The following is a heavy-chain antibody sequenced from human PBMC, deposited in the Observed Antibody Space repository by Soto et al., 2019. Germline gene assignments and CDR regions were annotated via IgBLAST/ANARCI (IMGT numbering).Heavy chain of an antibody. CDR3: AKDVLGDILTGPYTGYFQH. Sequence: PGGSLRLSCAASGFTFSSYGMHWVRQAPGKGLEWVAVISYDGSNKYYADSVKGRFTISRDNSKNTLYLQMNSLRAEDTAVYYCAKDVLGDILTGPYTGYFQHWGQGTLVTVSS. D-gene: IGHD3-9*01. CDR2: ISYDGSNK. J-gene: IGHJ1*01. CDR1: GFTFSSYG. V-gene: IGHV3-30*18.